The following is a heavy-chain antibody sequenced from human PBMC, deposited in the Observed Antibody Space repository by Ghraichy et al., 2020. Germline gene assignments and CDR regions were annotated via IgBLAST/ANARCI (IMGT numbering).Heavy chain of an antibody. V-gene: IGHV3-43*01. D-gene: IGHD2-21*02. J-gene: IGHJ4*02. CDR2: ISWDGGDI. CDR1: GFSFDHFV. CDR3: AKDRGDWKGFDH. Sequence: GGSLRLSCAASGFSFDHFVMHWVRQAPGKGLEWVSLISWDGGDIYYADSVKGRFTISRDNSRNSLYLQMNSLRTEDTALYYCAKDRGDWKGFDHWGKGTLVTVSS.